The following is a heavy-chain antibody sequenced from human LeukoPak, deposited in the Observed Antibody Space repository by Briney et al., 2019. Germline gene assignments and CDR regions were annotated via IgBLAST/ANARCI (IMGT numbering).Heavy chain of an antibody. Sequence: PSETLSLTCTVSGGSISSYYWSWIRQPAGKGLEWIGRIYTSGSTNYNPSPKSRVTMSVDTSKNQFSLKLSSVTAADTAVYYCAGGGFLEWLPGGYYYSMDVWGQGTTVTVSS. CDR3: AGGGFLEWLPGGYYYSMDV. J-gene: IGHJ6*02. V-gene: IGHV4-4*07. CDR1: GGSISSYY. D-gene: IGHD3-3*01. CDR2: IYTSGST.